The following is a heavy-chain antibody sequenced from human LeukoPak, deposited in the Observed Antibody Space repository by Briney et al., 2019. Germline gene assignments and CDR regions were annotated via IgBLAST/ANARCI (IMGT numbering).Heavy chain of an antibody. CDR3: TPHWYSSGWYYFDS. CDR1: GFTFSNAW. V-gene: IGHV3-15*01. Sequence: GGSLRLSCAASGFTFSNAWMSWVRQAPGKGLEWVGRIKSKTDGGTTDYGAPVKGRFTISRDDSKNTLYLQMNSLKTEDTAVYYCTPHWYSSGWYYFDSWGQGTLVTVSS. J-gene: IGHJ4*02. D-gene: IGHD6-19*01. CDR2: IKSKTDGGTT.